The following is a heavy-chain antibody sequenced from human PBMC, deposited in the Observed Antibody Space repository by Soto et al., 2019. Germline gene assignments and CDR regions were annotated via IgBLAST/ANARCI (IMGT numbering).Heavy chain of an antibody. CDR3: ARDLDYYGSGSHYYYGMGV. D-gene: IGHD3-10*01. CDR1: GGTFSRYA. V-gene: IGHV1-69*01. J-gene: IGHJ6*02. CDR2: IVPIYGTR. Sequence: QVQLVQSGAEVKKPGSSVKVSCKASGGTFSRYAFSWVRQAPGQGLEWMGGIVPIYGTRGFAHKFQGRLTITADEPTRTAYMELSSLRSEDTAVYYCARDLDYYGSGSHYYYGMGVWGQGTTVTVSS.